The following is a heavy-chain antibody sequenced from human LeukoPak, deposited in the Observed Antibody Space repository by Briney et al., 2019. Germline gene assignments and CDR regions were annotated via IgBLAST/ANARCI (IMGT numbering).Heavy chain of an antibody. J-gene: IGHJ4*02. CDR3: AKRGTVTTFGHCDY. V-gene: IGHV3-23*01. CDR1: GFTFSSYG. CDR2: ISGSGGST. D-gene: IGHD4-17*01. Sequence: GGSLRLSCAASGFTFSSYGMSWVRQAPGKGLEWVSAISGSGGSTYYADSVKGRFTISRDNSKNTLYLQMNSLRAEDTAIYYCAKRGTVTTFGHCDYWGQGTLVTVSS.